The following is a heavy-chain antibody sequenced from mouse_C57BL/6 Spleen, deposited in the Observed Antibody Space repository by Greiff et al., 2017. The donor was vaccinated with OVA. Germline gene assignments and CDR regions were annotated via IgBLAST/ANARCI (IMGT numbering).Heavy chain of an antibody. CDR3: AREGQLRLPFAD. CDR1: GYAFSSYW. V-gene: IGHV1-80*01. D-gene: IGHD3-2*02. CDR2: IYPGDGDT. J-gene: IGHJ3*01. Sequence: ESGAELVKPGASVKISCKASGYAFSSYWMNWVKQRPGKGLAWIGQIYPGDGDTNYNGKFKGKAQLTADKSSSTAYMQLSSLTSEDSAVYFCAREGQLRLPFADWGQGTLVTVSA.